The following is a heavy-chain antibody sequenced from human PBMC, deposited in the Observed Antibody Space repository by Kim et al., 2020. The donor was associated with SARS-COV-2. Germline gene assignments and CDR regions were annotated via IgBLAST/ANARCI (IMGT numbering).Heavy chain of an antibody. CDR2: IYGGGST. CDR3: ARGGSYYYYGMDV. D-gene: IGHD3-16*01. V-gene: IGHV3-53*01. CDR1: GFTVSSNY. J-gene: IGHJ6*02. Sequence: GGSLRLSCAASGFTVSSNYMSWVRQAPGKGLEWGSVIYGGGSTYYADSVKGRFTISRDNSKNTLYLQMNSLRAEDTAVYYCARGGSYYYYGMDVWGQGTTVTVSS.